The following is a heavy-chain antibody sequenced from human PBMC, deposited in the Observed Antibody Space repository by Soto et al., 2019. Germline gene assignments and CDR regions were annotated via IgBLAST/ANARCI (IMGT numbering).Heavy chain of an antibody. V-gene: IGHV3-23*01. CDR3: AKDAWDIVVVVAVLFSY. Sequence: GGSLRLSCAASGFTFSSYAMSWVRQAPGKGLEWVSAISGSGGSTYYADSVKGRFTISRDNSKNTLYLQMNSLRAEDTAVYYFAKDAWDIVVVVAVLFSYWGQGTLVTVSS. D-gene: IGHD2-15*01. CDR1: GFTFSSYA. CDR2: ISGSGGST. J-gene: IGHJ4*02.